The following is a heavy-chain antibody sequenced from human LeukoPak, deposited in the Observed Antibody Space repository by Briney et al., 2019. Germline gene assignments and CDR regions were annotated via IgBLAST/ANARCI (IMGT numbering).Heavy chain of an antibody. J-gene: IGHJ4*02. Sequence: PGGSLRLSCAASGFSFSSYSMNWVRQAPGKGLEWVSYISSSSSTIYYADSVKGRFTISRDNAKNSLYLQMNSLRVEDTAVYYCAIIYLIVGATTFDYWGQGTLVTVSS. CDR2: ISSSSSTI. D-gene: IGHD1-26*01. CDR3: AIIYLIVGATTFDY. CDR1: GFSFSSYS. V-gene: IGHV3-48*01.